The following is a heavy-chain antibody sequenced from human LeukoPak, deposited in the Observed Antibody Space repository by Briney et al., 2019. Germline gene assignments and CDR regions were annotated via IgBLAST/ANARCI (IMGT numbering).Heavy chain of an antibody. J-gene: IGHJ4*02. CDR3: ASSDYGSGSYLNN. D-gene: IGHD3-10*01. CDR2: ISGSGGST. V-gene: IGHV3-23*01. Sequence: GGSLRLSCAASGFTFSSYAMSWVRQAPGKGLEWVSAISGSGGSTYYADSVRGRFTISRDTSKNTLDLQMNSLRAEDTAVYYCASSDYGSGSYLNNWGQGTLVTVSS. CDR1: GFTFSSYA.